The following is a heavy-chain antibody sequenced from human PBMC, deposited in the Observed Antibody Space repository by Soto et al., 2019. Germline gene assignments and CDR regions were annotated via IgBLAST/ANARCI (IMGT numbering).Heavy chain of an antibody. V-gene: IGHV1-46*01. CDR3: GKDPAGRSWYGDY. CDR1: GYTFTSYY. CDR2: INPSGGST. Sequence: QVQLVQSGAEVKKPGASVKVSCKASGYTFTSYYMHWVRQAPGQGLEWMGIINPSGGSTSYAQKFQGRVTETKDPSTGIGYLELGSLGSEDTAVELCGKDPAGRSWYGDYWGQGTLVTVSS. J-gene: IGHJ4*02. D-gene: IGHD6-13*01.